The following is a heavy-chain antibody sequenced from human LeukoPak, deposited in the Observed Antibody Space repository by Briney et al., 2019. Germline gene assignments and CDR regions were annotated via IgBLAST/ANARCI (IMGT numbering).Heavy chain of an antibody. CDR3: ARELGYCSGGSCLCFDY. D-gene: IGHD2-15*01. Sequence: ASVKVSCKASGYTFTGYYMHWVRQAPGQGLEWMGWTNPNSGGTNYAQKFQGRVTMTRDTSISTAYMELSRLRSDDTAVYYCARELGYCSGGSCLCFDYWGQGTLVTVSS. V-gene: IGHV1-2*02. J-gene: IGHJ4*02. CDR1: GYTFTGYY. CDR2: TNPNSGGT.